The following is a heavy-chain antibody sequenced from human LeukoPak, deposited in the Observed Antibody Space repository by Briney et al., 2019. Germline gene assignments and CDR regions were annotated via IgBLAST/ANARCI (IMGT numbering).Heavy chain of an antibody. CDR3: ARGVRWLQLSYFDY. Sequence: SQTLSLTCPVSSGSISSGVYYWSWIRQHPGKGLEWIGYIYYSGSTYYNPSLKSRVTISVNTSKNQFSLKLSSVTAADTAVYYCARGVRWLQLSYFDYWGQGTLVTVSS. CDR2: IYYSGST. V-gene: IGHV4-31*03. D-gene: IGHD5-24*01. J-gene: IGHJ4*02. CDR1: SGSISSGVYY.